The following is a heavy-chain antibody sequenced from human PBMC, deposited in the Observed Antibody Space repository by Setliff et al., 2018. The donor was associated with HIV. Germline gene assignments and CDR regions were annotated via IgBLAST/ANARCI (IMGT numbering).Heavy chain of an antibody. CDR1: GYSFTSYW. V-gene: IGHV5-51*01. D-gene: IGHD2-15*01. J-gene: IGHJ4*02. Sequence: GESLKISCKGSGYSFTSYWIGWVRQMPGKGLEWMGIIYPGDSDTRYSPSFQGQVTISADKSICTAYLQWSSLKASDTAMYYCATSPLGYCSGGSCYQYFDYWGPGTLVTVSS. CDR3: ATSPLGYCSGGSCYQYFDY. CDR2: IYPGDSDT.